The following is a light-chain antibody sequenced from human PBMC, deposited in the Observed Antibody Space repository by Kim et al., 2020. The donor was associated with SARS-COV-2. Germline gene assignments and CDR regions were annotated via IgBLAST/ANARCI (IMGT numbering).Light chain of an antibody. J-gene: IGKJ5*01. CDR1: QDIGND. V-gene: IGKV1-17*01. Sequence: DIQLTQSPSSLSASVGDRVTITCRESQDIGNDLGWYQQSPGRAPKRLIYGASNLQSGVPSRFSGSGSETEFTLTINSLQPEDFATYFCLQHRTYPITFGQGTRLEIK. CDR2: GAS. CDR3: LQHRTYPIT.